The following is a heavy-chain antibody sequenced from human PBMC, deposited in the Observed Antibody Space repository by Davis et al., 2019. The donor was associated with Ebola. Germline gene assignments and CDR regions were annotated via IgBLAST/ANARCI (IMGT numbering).Heavy chain of an antibody. Sequence: GESLKISCAASGFTFSSYWMSWVRQAPGKGLEWVANIKQDGSEKYYVDSVKGRFTISRDNAKNSLYLQMNSLRAEDTAVYYCARGVAAMVTGWYYYGMDVWGQGTTVTVSS. CDR2: IKQDGSEK. D-gene: IGHD5-18*01. V-gene: IGHV3-7*03. CDR3: ARGVAAMVTGWYYYGMDV. CDR1: GFTFSSYW. J-gene: IGHJ6*02.